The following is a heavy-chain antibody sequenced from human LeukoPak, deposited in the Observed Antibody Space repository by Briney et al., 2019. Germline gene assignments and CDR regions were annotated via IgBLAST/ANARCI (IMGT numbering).Heavy chain of an antibody. Sequence: SETLSLTCAVYGGSFSGYYWSWIRQPPEKGLEWIGEINHSGSTNYNPSLKSRVTISVDTSKNQFSLKLSSVTAADTAVYYCARRQRCSSTSCYWSGSGAFDIWGQGTMVTVSS. CDR1: GGSFSGYY. CDR2: INHSGST. CDR3: ARRQRCSSTSCYWSGSGAFDI. J-gene: IGHJ3*02. D-gene: IGHD2-2*01. V-gene: IGHV4-34*01.